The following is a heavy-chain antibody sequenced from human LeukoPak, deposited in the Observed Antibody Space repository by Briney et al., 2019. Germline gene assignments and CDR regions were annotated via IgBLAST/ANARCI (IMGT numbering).Heavy chain of an antibody. CDR1: GFTFSTYA. CDR2: ITGSGGAT. D-gene: IGHD6-13*01. Sequence: GGSLRLSCAASGFTFSTYAVNWVRQAPGKGLEWVSAITGSGGATYYADSVKGRFTISRDNSKNTLYLQMSSLRAEDTAVYYCAKDIRAAAGDYWGQGTLVTVSS. V-gene: IGHV3-23*01. CDR3: AKDIRAAAGDY. J-gene: IGHJ4*02.